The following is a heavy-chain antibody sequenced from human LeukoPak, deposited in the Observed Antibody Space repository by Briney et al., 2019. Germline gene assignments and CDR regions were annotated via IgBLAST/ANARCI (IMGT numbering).Heavy chain of an antibody. D-gene: IGHD1-26*01. CDR1: GFTFSIYA. CDR2: ISGSGGTA. J-gene: IGHJ3*02. CDR3: ARGGPLSYSGSLYGAFDI. Sequence: GGSLRLSCAASGFTFSIYAMSWVRQAPGKGLEWVSAISGSGGTAYYADSVKGRFTISRDNSKNTLYLQMNSLRAEDTAVYYCARGGPLSYSGSLYGAFDIWGQGTMVTVSS. V-gene: IGHV3-23*01.